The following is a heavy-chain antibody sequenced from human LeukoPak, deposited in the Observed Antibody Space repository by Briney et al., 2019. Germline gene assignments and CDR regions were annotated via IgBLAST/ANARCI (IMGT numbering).Heavy chain of an antibody. V-gene: IGHV3-66*01. CDR3: ARDPRGPTTYDSSARDSLDY. J-gene: IGHJ4*02. Sequence: GGSLRLSCAASGLTVSTNYMTWVRQAPGRGLEWVSLIDSAGNTYYADSVKGRLTISRDNSRNTVYMQMSSLRTEDTAVYYCARDPRGPTTYDSSARDSLDYWGQGTLVTVSS. CDR1: GLTVSTNY. CDR2: IDSAGNT. D-gene: IGHD3-22*01.